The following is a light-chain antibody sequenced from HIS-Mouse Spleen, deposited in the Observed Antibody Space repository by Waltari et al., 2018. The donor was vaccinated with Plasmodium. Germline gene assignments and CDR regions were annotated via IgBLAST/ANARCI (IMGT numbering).Light chain of an antibody. CDR2: YYSDSDK. V-gene: IGLV5-37*01. J-gene: IGLJ3*02. CDR1: RHFNVGSSN. CDR3: MIWPSNASGV. Sequence: QPVLPQPPSSSASPGDSARFPCTLPRHFNVGSSNLYWYHQQPGSPPMYLLYYYSDSDKGQCSGVPSRFSGSKDASANTVILLIAGLQSEDEADYYCMIWPSNASGVFGGGTKLTVL.